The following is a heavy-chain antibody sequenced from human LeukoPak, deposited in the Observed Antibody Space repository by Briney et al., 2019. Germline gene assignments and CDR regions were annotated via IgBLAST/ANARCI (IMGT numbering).Heavy chain of an antibody. V-gene: IGHV1-2*02. Sequence: ASVKVSCKASGYTFTGYYIHWVRQAPGQGLEWMGWLNPNSSGTTYAQKFQGRVTMTRDTSISTAYMDLSRLRSADTAMYYCARQTIAARLTDYWGQGTLVTVSS. CDR2: LNPNSSGT. CDR3: ARQTIAARLTDY. D-gene: IGHD6-6*01. CDR1: GYTFTGYY. J-gene: IGHJ4*02.